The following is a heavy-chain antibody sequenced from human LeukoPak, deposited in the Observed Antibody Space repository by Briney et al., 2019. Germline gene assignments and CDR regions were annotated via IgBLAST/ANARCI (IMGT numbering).Heavy chain of an antibody. CDR2: IYYSGST. V-gene: IGHV4-59*01. D-gene: IGHD5-12*01. CDR1: GGSFSGYY. CDR3: ARDRGYEAFDY. J-gene: IGHJ4*02. Sequence: PSETLSLTCAVYGGSFSGYYWSWIRQPPGKGLEWIGYIYYSGSTNYNPSLKSRVTISVDTSKNLFSLKLSSVTAADTAVYYCARDRGYEAFDYWGQGTLVTVSS.